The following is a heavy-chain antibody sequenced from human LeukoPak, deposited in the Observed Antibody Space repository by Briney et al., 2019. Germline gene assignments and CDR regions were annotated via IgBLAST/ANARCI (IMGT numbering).Heavy chain of an antibody. CDR3: ATYQETINWYFDL. V-gene: IGHV1-2*02. Sequence: ASVKVSCKASGYTFTGYYMHWVRQAPGQGLEWMGWINPNSGGTNYAQKFQGRVTMTRDTSISTAYMELSRLRSDDTAVYYCATYQETINWYFDLWGRGTLVTVSS. CDR2: INPNSGGT. J-gene: IGHJ2*01. CDR1: GYTFTGYY.